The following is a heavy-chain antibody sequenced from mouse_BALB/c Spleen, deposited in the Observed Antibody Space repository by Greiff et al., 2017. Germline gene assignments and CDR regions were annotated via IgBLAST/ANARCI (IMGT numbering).Heavy chain of an antibody. V-gene: IGHV1-7*01. Sequence: VQLQQSGAELAKPGASVKMSCKASGYTFTSYWMHWVKQRPGQGLEWIGYINPSTGYTEYNQKFKDKATLTADKSSSTAYVQLSSLTSEDSAVYYCARNPSYYRYDVDCWGQGTTRTVSS. CDR1: GYTFTSYW. CDR3: ARNPSYYRYDVDC. J-gene: IGHJ2*01. D-gene: IGHD2-14*01. CDR2: INPSTGYT.